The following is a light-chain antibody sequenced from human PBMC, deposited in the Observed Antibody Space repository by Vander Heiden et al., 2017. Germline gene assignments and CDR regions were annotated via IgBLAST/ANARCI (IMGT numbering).Light chain of an antibody. CDR2: DAS. CDR3: QQYNSYRRT. CDR1: QSISSW. Sequence: DIQMTQSPSPLSASVGDRVTITCRASQSISSWLAWYQQKPGKAPKLLIYDASSLESGVPSRFSGSGSGTEFTLTISSLQPDDFATYYCQQYNSYRRTFGQGTKVEIK. V-gene: IGKV1-5*01. J-gene: IGKJ1*01.